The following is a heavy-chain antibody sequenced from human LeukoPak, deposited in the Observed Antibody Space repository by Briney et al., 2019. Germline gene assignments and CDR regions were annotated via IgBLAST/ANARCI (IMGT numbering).Heavy chain of an antibody. D-gene: IGHD6-13*01. CDR3: ARDVLGQQLVDY. Sequence: SETLSLTCTVSGGSISDYYWGWIRQPPGKGQEWIGSIYYSGSTYYNPSLKSRVTISVDTSKNQFSLKLNSVTAADTAVYYCARDVLGQQLVDYWGQGTLVTVSS. CDR2: IYYSGST. J-gene: IGHJ4*02. CDR1: GGSISDYY. V-gene: IGHV4-39*07.